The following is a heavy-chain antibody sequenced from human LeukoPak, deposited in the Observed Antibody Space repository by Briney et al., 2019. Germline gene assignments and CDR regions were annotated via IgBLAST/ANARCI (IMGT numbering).Heavy chain of an antibody. CDR3: ARDGTTVVTIDAFDI. D-gene: IGHD4-23*01. CDR2: INQDGSEE. J-gene: IGHJ3*02. CDR1: GFTFSNYW. Sequence: TGGSLRLSCAASGFTFSNYWMTWVRQAPGKGLEWVAHINQDGSEEHYMDSAKARFTISRDNAKNSLSLQMNSLRAEDTAVYYCARDGTTVVTIDAFDIWGQGTMVTVSS. V-gene: IGHV3-7*01.